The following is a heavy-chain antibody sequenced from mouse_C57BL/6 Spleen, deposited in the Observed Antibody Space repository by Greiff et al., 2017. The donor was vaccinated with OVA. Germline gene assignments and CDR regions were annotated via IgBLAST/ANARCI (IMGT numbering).Heavy chain of an antibody. V-gene: IGHV5-4*01. CDR1: GFTFSSYA. Sequence: EVKLVESGGGLVKPGGSLKLSCAASGFTFSSYAMSWVRQTPEKRLEWVATISDGGSYSYYPDNVKGRFPISRENAKNNLYLQVSHLKSEDTAMYYCAREDYDAWFAYWGQGTLVTVSA. D-gene: IGHD2-4*01. CDR2: ISDGGSYS. CDR3: AREDYDAWFAY. J-gene: IGHJ3*01.